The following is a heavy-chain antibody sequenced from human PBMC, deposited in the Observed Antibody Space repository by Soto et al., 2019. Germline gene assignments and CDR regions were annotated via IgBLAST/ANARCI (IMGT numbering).Heavy chain of an antibody. CDR1: GFTVSSNY. V-gene: IGHV3-66*01. Sequence: GGSLRLSCAASGFTVSSNYMSWVRQAPGKGLEWVSVIYSGGSTYYADSVKGRFTISRDNSKNTLYLQMNSLRAEDTAVYYCAKDKGLGGGTTVDYWGQGTLVTVSS. J-gene: IGHJ4*02. D-gene: IGHD4-17*01. CDR3: AKDKGLGGGTTVDY. CDR2: IYSGGST.